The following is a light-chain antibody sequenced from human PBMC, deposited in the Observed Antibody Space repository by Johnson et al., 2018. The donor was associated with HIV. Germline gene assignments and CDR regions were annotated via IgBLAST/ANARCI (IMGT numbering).Light chain of an antibody. J-gene: IGLJ1*01. CDR3: GTWDSSLSIFV. V-gene: IGLV1-51*01. Sequence: QLVLTQPPSVSAAPGQKVTISCSGSSSNIGNNYVSWYQQLPGTAPKLLIYDNNKRPSGIPDLFSGSKAGSSATLGIAGLQTGDEADYYCGTWDSSLSIFVFGTGTKVTVL. CDR1: SSNIGNNY. CDR2: DNN.